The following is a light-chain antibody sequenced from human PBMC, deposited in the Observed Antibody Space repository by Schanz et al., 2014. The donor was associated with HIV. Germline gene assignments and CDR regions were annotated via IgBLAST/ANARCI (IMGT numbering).Light chain of an antibody. CDR2: DVT. J-gene: IGLJ2*01. CDR3: SSFTRGTTPVI. V-gene: IGLV2-14*03. CDR1: SGDVGRYDY. Sequence: QSALTQPASVSGSLGQSITISCTGTSGDVGRYDYVSWYQQHPGQAPKLLIYDVTYRPSGISNRFSGSKSGNTASLTISGLQAEDEAVYYCSSFTRGTTPVIFGGGTKLTVL.